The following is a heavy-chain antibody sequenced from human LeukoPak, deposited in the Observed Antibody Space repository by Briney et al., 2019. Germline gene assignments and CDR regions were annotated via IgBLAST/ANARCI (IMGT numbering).Heavy chain of an antibody. V-gene: IGHV4-34*01. Sequence: PSETLSLTCAVYGGSFSGYYWSWIRQPPGKGLEWIGEINHSGSTNYNPSLKSRVTISVDTSKNQFSLKLSSVTAADTAVYYCARGGLKGHSSSWYAADYWGQGTLVTVSS. J-gene: IGHJ4*02. CDR3: ARGGLKGHSSSWYAADY. CDR2: INHSGST. CDR1: GGSFSGYY. D-gene: IGHD6-13*01.